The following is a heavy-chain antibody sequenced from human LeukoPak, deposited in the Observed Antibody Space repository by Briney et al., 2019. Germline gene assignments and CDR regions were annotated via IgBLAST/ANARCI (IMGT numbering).Heavy chain of an antibody. Sequence: SETLSLTCTVSGGSISSYYWSWIRQPPGKGLEWIGYIYYSGSTNYNPSLKSRVTISVDMSKNQFSLKLSSVTAADTAVYYCARPYSSSSHGSFDIWGQGTMVTVSS. CDR2: IYYSGST. CDR1: GGSISSYY. V-gene: IGHV4-59*08. D-gene: IGHD6-13*01. CDR3: ARPYSSSSHGSFDI. J-gene: IGHJ3*02.